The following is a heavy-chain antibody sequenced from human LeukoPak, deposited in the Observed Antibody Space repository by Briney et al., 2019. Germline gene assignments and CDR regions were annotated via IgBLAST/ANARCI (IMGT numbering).Heavy chain of an antibody. CDR2: VYYSGST. Sequence: GSLRLSCAASGFTVSSNYMSWVRQAPGKGLEWIGSVYYSGSTYYNTSLKSRVTISVDTSKNQFSLKMTSVTAADTAVYYCARDYDYYDSSGQWGAFDIWGQGTMVIVSS. J-gene: IGHJ3*02. D-gene: IGHD3-22*01. CDR3: ARDYDYYDSSGQWGAFDI. V-gene: IGHV4-39*07. CDR1: GFTVSSNY.